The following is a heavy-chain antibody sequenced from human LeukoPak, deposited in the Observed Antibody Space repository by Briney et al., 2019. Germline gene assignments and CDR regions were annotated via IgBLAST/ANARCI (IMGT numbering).Heavy chain of an antibody. CDR2: IYYSGST. V-gene: IGHV4-59*01. J-gene: IGHJ4*02. CDR1: GGSISRYY. Sequence: PSETLSLTCSASGGSISRYYWSWIRQPPGKGLEWIGYIYYSGSTNYNPSLKSRVTISVDTSKNQFSLKLSSVTAADTAVYYCARKASGSLDYWGQGTLVTVSS. D-gene: IGHD3-3*01. CDR3: ARKASGSLDY.